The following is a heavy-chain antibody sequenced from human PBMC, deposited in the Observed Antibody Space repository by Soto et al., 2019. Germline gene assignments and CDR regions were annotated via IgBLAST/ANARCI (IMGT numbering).Heavy chain of an antibody. D-gene: IGHD3-22*01. J-gene: IGHJ4*02. CDR3: ATGYYYDRSGHRRRMYYFDY. V-gene: IGHV1-58*02. Sequence: QMQLVQSGPEVKKPGTSVKVSCKASGFTFTSSAMQWVRQARGQRLEWIGWIVVGSGNTNYAQKFQERVTITRDMSTSTAYMELSSLRSEDTAVYYCATGYYYDRSGHRRRMYYFDYWGQGNLVTVSS. CDR1: GFTFTSSA. CDR2: IVVGSGNT.